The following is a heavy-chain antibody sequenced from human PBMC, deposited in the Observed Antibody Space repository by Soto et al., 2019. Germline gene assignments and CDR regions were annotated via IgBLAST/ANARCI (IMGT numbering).Heavy chain of an antibody. CDR2: ISYSGDT. CDR1: AGSITSKNYY. D-gene: IGHD3-16*01. J-gene: IGHJ6*02. V-gene: IGHV4-39*01. Sequence: QVQLQESGPGLVKPSETLSLNCTVSAGSITSKNYYWGWIRQPPGKGLELIGTISYSGDTRYNPSLKRRGTISIDTSKIQFSLKLSSLTAADTAVYYCTRHKGPQYYYARDVWGRGTTVTVS. CDR3: TRHKGPQYYYARDV.